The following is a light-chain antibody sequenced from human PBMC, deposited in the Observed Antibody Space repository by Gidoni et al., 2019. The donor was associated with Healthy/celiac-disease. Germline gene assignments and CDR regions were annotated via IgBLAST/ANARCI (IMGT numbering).Light chain of an antibody. J-gene: IGKJ1*01. CDR3: QQSYSTPT. CDR1: QSISSY. V-gene: IGKV1-39*01. CDR2: AAS. Sequence: DIQMTQSPSSLSASVGDRVTITCRASQSISSYLNWYQQKPGKAPKRLIYAASSLQSGVPSRFSGSGSGTDFTLTISSLQPEDFATYYCQQSYSTPTFXQXTKVEIK.